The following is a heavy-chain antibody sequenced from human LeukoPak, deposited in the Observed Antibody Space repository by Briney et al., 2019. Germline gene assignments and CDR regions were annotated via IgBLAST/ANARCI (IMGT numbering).Heavy chain of an antibody. D-gene: IGHD3-22*01. CDR2: IRGKANSYAT. CDR3: TRPHYDSSGYYYAFDY. J-gene: IGHJ4*02. V-gene: IGHV3-73*01. CDR1: GFTFSGSA. Sequence: GGSLRLSCAASGFTFSGSAMHWVRHASGKGLELVGRIRGKANSYATAYAASVKGRFTISRDDSKNTAYLQMNSLKTEDTAVYYCTRPHYDSSGYYYAFDYWGQGTLVTVSS.